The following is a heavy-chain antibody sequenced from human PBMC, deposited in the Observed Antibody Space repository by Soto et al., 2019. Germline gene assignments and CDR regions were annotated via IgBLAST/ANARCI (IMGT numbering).Heavy chain of an antibody. J-gene: IGHJ5*02. V-gene: IGHV4-59*01. CDR3: ARDLGVPAAIHGSYNWFDP. CDR1: GGSISSYY. CDR2: IYYSGST. D-gene: IGHD2-2*02. Sequence: PSETLSLTCTASGGSISSYYWSWIRQPPGKGLEWIGYIYYSGSTNYNPSLKSRVTISVDTSKNQFSLKLSSVTAADTAVYYCARDLGVPAAIHGSYNWFDPWGQGTLVTVSS.